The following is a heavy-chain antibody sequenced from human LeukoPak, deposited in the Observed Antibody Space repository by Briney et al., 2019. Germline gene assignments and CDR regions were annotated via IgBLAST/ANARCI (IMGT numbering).Heavy chain of an antibody. Sequence: PGGSLRLSCAASGFTLSDYPMTWVRQAPGKGLQWVSLFDRGSLDTYYADSVRGRFTVSRDNAKNTLYLQMNSLRAEDTAMYYCARGYGYNDYWGQGTLVTVSS. J-gene: IGHJ4*02. CDR3: ARGYGYNDY. CDR2: FDRGSLDT. CDR1: GFTLSDYP. D-gene: IGHD5-24*01. V-gene: IGHV3-21*01.